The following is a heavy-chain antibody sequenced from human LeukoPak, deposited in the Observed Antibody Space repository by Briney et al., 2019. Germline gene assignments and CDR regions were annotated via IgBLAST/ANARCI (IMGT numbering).Heavy chain of an antibody. CDR2: IGNSGSTI. V-gene: IGHV3-11*01. Sequence: GGSLRLSCVASGFTFSDSYMSWIRQAPGKGLEWVSYIGNSGSTIHYADSVKGRFTISRDNAKNSLYLQMNSLRAEDTAVYYCAREADGSGWYGSWFDPWGQGTLVTVSS. J-gene: IGHJ5*02. CDR3: AREADGSGWYGSWFDP. CDR1: GFTFSDSY. D-gene: IGHD6-19*01.